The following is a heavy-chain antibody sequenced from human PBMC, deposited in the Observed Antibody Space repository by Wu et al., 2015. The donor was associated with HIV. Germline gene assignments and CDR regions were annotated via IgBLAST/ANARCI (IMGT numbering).Heavy chain of an antibody. CDR3: ARDAIVYYDFWSGYFDP. V-gene: IGHV1-2*02. Sequence: QVQLVQSGAEVKKPGASVKVSCKASGYTFTGYYMHWVRQAPGQGLEWMGWINPNSGGTNYAQKFQGRVTMTRDTSISTAYMELSRLRSDDTAVYYCARDAIVYYDFWSGYFDPWGQGTLVTVSS. CDR1: GYTFTGYY. D-gene: IGHD3-3*01. CDR2: INPNSGGT. J-gene: IGHJ5*02.